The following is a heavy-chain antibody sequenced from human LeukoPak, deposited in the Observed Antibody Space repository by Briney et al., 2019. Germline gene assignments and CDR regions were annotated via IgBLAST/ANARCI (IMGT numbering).Heavy chain of an antibody. J-gene: IGHJ6*02. Sequence: NAGGSLRLSCAASGFTFSDYYMSWIRQASGKGLEWVSYISSSGSTIYYADSVKGRFTISRDNAKNSLYLQMNSLRAEDTAVYYCARDRTEGYYYGSGSYPSYYYGMDVWGQGTTVTVSS. V-gene: IGHV3-11*01. CDR2: ISSSGSTI. D-gene: IGHD3-10*01. CDR3: ARDRTEGYYYGSGSYPSYYYGMDV. CDR1: GFTFSDYY.